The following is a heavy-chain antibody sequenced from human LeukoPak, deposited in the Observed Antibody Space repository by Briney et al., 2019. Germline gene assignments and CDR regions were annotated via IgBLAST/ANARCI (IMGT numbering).Heavy chain of an antibody. V-gene: IGHV4-34*01. J-gene: IGHJ5*02. CDR3: ARGDLIKNWFDP. Sequence: SETLSLTCAVYGGSFSGYYWSWIRQPPGKGLEWIGEINHSGSTNFNPSLKSRVTISVDTSKNQFSLKLSSVTAADTAVYYCARGDLIKNWFDPWGQGTLVTVSS. CDR2: INHSGST. CDR1: GGSFSGYY. D-gene: IGHD3-16*01.